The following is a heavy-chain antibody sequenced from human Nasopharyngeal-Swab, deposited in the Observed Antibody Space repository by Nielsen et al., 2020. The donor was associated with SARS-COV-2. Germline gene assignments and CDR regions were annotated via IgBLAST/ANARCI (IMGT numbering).Heavy chain of an antibody. CDR2: INAGNGNT. D-gene: IGHD2-2*01. J-gene: IGHJ3*02. Sequence: WVRQAPGQRLEWMGWINAGNGNTKYSRKFQGRVTITRDTSASTAYMELSSLRSEDTAVYYCARELGYCSSTSCYPNDAFDIWGQGTMVTVSS. V-gene: IGHV1-3*01. CDR3: ARELGYCSSTSCYPNDAFDI.